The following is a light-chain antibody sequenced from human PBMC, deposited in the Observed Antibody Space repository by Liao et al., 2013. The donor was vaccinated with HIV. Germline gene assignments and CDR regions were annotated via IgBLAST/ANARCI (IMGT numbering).Light chain of an antibody. CDR2: YDN. Sequence: SYVLTQAPSVSVAPGKTARITCGGNNIGSKSVHWYLQKPGQAPVLVIYYDNGRPSGIPERFFGSNSGNAATLTISRVEAGDEADYYCQVWESSSDYVFGTGTKVTAL. CDR3: QVWESSSDYV. J-gene: IGLJ1*01. V-gene: IGLV3-21*01. CDR1: NIGSKS.